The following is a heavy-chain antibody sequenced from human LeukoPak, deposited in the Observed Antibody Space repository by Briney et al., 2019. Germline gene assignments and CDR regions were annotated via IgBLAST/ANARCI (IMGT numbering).Heavy chain of an antibody. Sequence: SETLSLTCTVSGGSISSYYWSSIRQPPGKGLEWIGYIYYSGTTNYNPSLKSRVTISVDTSKNQFSLKLSSVTAADTAVYYCARQGGGFWYFDLWGRGTLVTVSS. V-gene: IGHV4-59*08. CDR1: GGSISSYY. CDR3: ARQGGGFWYFDL. J-gene: IGHJ2*01. CDR2: IYYSGTT. D-gene: IGHD6-25*01.